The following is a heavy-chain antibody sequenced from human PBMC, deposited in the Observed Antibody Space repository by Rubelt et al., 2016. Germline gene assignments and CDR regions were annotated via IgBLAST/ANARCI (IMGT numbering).Heavy chain of an antibody. CDR3: AHFDCSRTGGHNFGS. V-gene: IGHV2-5*02. D-gene: IGHD2-2*01. CDR1: GFSLSTSGVG. CDR2: IYWDDDK. J-gene: IGHJ4*02. Sequence: QITLKESGPTLVKPTQTLTLTCTFSGFSLSTSGVGVGWVRQPPGKALEWLALIYWDDDKRYSPSLKRRLTIAKDTSKEQGVLTMTNMDPVDTATYFCAHFDCSRTGGHNFGSWGQGTLVTVSS.